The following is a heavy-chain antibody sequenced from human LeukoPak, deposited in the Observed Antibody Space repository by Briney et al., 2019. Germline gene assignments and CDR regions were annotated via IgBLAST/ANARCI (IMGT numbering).Heavy chain of an antibody. V-gene: IGHV4-4*08. D-gene: IGHD3-22*01. CDR3: ARDPDYDSSRGAFDY. J-gene: IGHJ4*02. CDR1: GGSISGYY. Sequence: SETLSLTCTVSGGSISGYYWSWIRQPPGKGLEWIAYMYNSGSTNYNPSLKSRVTISIDTSKNQFSLKLSSVTAADTAVYYCARDPDYDSSRGAFDYWGQGTLVTVSS. CDR2: MYNSGST.